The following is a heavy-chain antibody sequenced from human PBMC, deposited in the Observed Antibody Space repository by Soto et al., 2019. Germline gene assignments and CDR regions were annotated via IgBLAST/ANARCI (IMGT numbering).Heavy chain of an antibody. CDR1: GGSFSGYY. CDR2: INHSGST. V-gene: IGHV4-34*01. D-gene: IGHD1-1*01. Sequence: SLTCAVYGGSFSGYYWSWIRQPPGKGLEWIGEINHSGSTNYNPSHKSRVTISVDTSKNQFSLKLSSVTAADTAVYYCARSLRAWNRFDYWGQGTLVTVSS. J-gene: IGHJ4*02. CDR3: ARSLRAWNRFDY.